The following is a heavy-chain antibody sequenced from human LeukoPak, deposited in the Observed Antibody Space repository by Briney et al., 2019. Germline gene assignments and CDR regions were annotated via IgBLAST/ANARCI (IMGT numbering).Heavy chain of an antibody. CDR3: AHKSGYNSGIYLDP. D-gene: IGHD3-10*01. V-gene: IGHV2-5*02. J-gene: IGHJ5*02. CDR1: GFSLSTSGVG. Sequence: SGPTLVKPTQTLTLTCTFSGFSLSTSGVGVGWVRQPPGKALEWLGVIYWDDDKRYNPSLQSRLTITKDTSKNQVVLTLTNMDPVDTATYYCAHKSGYNSGIYLDPWGQGTLVTVSS. CDR2: IYWDDDK.